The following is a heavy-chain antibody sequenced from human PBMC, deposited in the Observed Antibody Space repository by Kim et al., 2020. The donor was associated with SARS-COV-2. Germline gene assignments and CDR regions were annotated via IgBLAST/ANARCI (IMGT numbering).Heavy chain of an antibody. Sequence: YSPSFQGQVTISADKSISTAYLQWSSLKASDTAMYYCARLGRDGSGRGYYWGQGTLVTVSS. V-gene: IGHV5-51*01. CDR3: ARLGRDGSGRGYY. D-gene: IGHD3-10*01. J-gene: IGHJ4*02.